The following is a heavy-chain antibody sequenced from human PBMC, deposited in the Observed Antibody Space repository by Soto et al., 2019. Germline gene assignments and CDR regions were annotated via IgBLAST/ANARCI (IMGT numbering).Heavy chain of an antibody. Sequence: ASVKVSCKASGYTFTGYYMHWVRQAPGQGLEWMGWINPSSGGTNYAQKFQGRVTMTRDTSISTAYMELSRLRSDDTAVYYCARGLLFWSCYYSYWFDSWGQGTLVTVSS. J-gene: IGHJ5*01. D-gene: IGHD3-3*01. CDR2: INPSSGGT. CDR1: GYTFTGYY. V-gene: IGHV1-2*02. CDR3: ARGLLFWSCYYSYWFDS.